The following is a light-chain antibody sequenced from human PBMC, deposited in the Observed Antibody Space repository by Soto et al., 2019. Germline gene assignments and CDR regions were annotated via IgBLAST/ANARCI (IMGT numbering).Light chain of an antibody. CDR2: DVS. CDR1: SCDVGGYNY. J-gene: IGLJ3*02. CDR3: SSYTSSSTLNWV. V-gene: IGLV2-14*01. Sequence: SSLTQPAAVSESPGQSITISCPGTSCDVGGYNYVSWYQQHPGKAPKLMIYDVSNRPSGVSNRFSGSKSGSTASLTISGLQAEDEADYYCSSYTSSSTLNWVFGGGTK.